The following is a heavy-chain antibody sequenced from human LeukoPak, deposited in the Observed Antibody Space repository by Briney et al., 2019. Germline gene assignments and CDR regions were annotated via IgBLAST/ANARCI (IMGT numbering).Heavy chain of an antibody. CDR2: INTSGST. V-gene: IGHV4-61*02. CDR3: ARERLYGGNSRFDY. D-gene: IGHD4-23*01. J-gene: IGHJ4*02. Sequence: SETLSLTCTVSGGSISSGSYYWSWIRQRAGMGLEWIGRINTSGSTNYNPSLKSRVTISVDTSKNQFSLKLSSVTAADTAVYYCARERLYGGNSRFDYWGQGTLVTVSS. CDR1: GGSISSGSYY.